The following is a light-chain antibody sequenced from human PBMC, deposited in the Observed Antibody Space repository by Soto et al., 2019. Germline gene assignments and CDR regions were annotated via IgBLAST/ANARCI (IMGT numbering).Light chain of an antibody. Sequence: QSVLTQPPSASGTPGQRVTISCSGSSSNIGSNYVFWYQQLPGTTPKLLIYSNDQRPSGVPGRFSGSKSGTSASLAISGPRSEDEADYYCATWDDSLSSVVFGGGTKVTVL. CDR3: ATWDDSLSSVV. V-gene: IGLV1-47*02. CDR1: SSNIGSNY. J-gene: IGLJ2*01. CDR2: SND.